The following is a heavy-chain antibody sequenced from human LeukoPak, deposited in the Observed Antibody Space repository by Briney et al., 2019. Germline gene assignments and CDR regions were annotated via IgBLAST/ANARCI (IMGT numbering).Heavy chain of an antibody. CDR3: ARTGGHYNYFDY. CDR2: IYTSGST. J-gene: IGHJ4*02. Sequence: SETLSLTCTVSGGSISSGSYYWSWIRQPAGKGLEWIGRIYTSGSTNYNPSLKSRVTISVDTSKNQFSLKLSSVTAADTAVYYCARTGGHYNYFDYWGQGTLDTVSS. D-gene: IGHD3-10*01. V-gene: IGHV4-61*02. CDR1: GGSISSGSYY.